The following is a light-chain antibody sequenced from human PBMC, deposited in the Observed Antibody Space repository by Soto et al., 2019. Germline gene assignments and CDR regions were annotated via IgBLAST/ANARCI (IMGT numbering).Light chain of an antibody. CDR2: DAS. V-gene: IGKV3-11*01. CDR3: QQRSNWPA. J-gene: IGKJ4*01. Sequence: EIVLTQSPATLSLSPGERATLSCRASQSVSSYLAWYQQKPGQAPRLLISDASNRATGIPARFSGSGSGTAFTLTISSLEPEDFEVYYCQQRSNWPAFGGGTKVEIK. CDR1: QSVSSY.